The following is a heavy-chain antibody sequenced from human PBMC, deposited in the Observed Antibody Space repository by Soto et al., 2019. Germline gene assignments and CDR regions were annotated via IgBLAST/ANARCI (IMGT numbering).Heavy chain of an antibody. CDR2: IYYSGST. D-gene: IGHD5-12*01. CDR1: GGSISSGDYY. V-gene: IGHV4-30-4*01. J-gene: IGHJ5*02. Sequence: SETLSLTCTVSGGSISSGDYYWSWIRQPPGKGLEWIGYIYYSGSTYYNPSLKSRVTISVDTSKNQFSLKLSSVTAADTAVYYCASIYSGYDYWFDPWGQGTLVTVSS. CDR3: ASIYSGYDYWFDP.